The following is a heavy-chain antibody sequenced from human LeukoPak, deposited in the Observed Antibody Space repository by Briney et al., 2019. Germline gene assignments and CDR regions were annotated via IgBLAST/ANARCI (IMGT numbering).Heavy chain of an antibody. J-gene: IGHJ3*02. CDR1: GGSINTYY. CDR2: VRDNGEN. V-gene: IGHV4-59*08. D-gene: IGHD5-18*01. CDR3: ARQPANTAAFDI. Sequence: PSETLSLTCTVSGGSINTYYWSWIRQPPGKGLEWIAYVRDNGENNYSPSFKSRVAISVDTANNQISLRLNFVTAADTAIYYCARQPANTAAFDIWGLGTLVGVSS.